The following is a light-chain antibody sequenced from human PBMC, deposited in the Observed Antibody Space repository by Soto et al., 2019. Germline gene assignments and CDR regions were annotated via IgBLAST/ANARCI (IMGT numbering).Light chain of an antibody. J-gene: IGLJ1*01. CDR1: SSNIGTSS. Sequence: QSALTQPHSASGTPGQRVTISCSGSSSNIGTSSVHWFQQLPGTAPKLLISTTNQRPSGVPERFSGSKSGTSASLAISGLQSEDEADYYCAAWDDILNGHVFGTGTRSPS. V-gene: IGLV1-44*01. CDR3: AAWDDILNGHV. CDR2: TTN.